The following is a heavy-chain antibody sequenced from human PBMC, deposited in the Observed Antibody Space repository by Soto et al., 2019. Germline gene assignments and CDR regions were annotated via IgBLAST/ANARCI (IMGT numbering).Heavy chain of an antibody. CDR2: IIPIFGTA. CDR1: GGTFSSYA. Sequence: QVQLVQSGAEVKKPGSSVKVSCKASGGTFSSYAISWVRQAPGQGLEWMGGIIPIFGTANYAQKFQGRVTITADESTSTAYMELSSLRSEDTAVYYCARSKSGVVSHTTLYYFDYWGQGTLVTVSS. D-gene: IGHD2-15*01. CDR3: ARSKSGVVSHTTLYYFDY. V-gene: IGHV1-69*12. J-gene: IGHJ4*02.